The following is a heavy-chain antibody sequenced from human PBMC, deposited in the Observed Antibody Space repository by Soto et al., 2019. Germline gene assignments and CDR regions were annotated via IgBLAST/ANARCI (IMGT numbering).Heavy chain of an antibody. CDR3: ARDIAWEIPGY. J-gene: IGHJ4*02. Sequence: GGSLRLSCAASGFTFSSYWMHWVRQAPGKGLVWVSRINSDGSTTSYADSVKGRFTISRDNAKNTLYLQMNSLRAEDTAVYYCARDIAWEIPGYWGQGTLVTVSS. CDR1: GFTFSSYW. D-gene: IGHD1-26*01. CDR2: INSDGSTT. V-gene: IGHV3-74*01.